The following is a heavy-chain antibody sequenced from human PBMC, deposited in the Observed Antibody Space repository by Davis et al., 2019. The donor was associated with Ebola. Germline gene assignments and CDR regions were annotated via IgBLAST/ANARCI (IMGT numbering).Heavy chain of an antibody. CDR1: GYTFTSYG. Sequence: AASVKVSCKASGYTFTSYGISWVRQAPGQGLEWMGWISAYNGNTNYAQKLQGRVTMTSDTPTSTVYMELSSLTSDDTAVYYCARGVDCSSGSCFGDWFDPWGQGTRVTVSS. D-gene: IGHD2-15*01. CDR2: ISAYNGNT. J-gene: IGHJ5*02. CDR3: ARGVDCSSGSCFGDWFDP. V-gene: IGHV1-18*04.